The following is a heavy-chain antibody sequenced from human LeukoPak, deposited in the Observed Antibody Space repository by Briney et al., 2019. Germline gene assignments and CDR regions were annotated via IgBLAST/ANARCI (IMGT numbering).Heavy chain of an antibody. Sequence: SETLSLTCTVSGGSISGYYWTWIRQPPGKGLEWIGYIYYSGSTNYHPSLKSRVTLSVDTSKKQFSLKLSSVTAADTAVYYCARDKSSKAVAGNWYFDLWGRGTLVTVSS. CDR2: IYYSGST. CDR3: ARDKSSKAVAGNWYFDL. D-gene: IGHD6-19*01. J-gene: IGHJ2*01. CDR1: GGSISGYY. V-gene: IGHV4-59*01.